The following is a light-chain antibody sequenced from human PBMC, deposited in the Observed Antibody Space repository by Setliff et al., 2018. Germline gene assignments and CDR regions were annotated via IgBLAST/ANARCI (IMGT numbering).Light chain of an antibody. CDR3: SSYTSSSTYV. J-gene: IGLJ1*01. CDR1: SSDVGGYNY. V-gene: IGLV2-14*01. Sequence: QSVLTQPASVSGSPGQSITFSCTGTSSDVGGYNYVSWYQQHPGKAPKLMIYEVSNRPPGVSNRFSGSKSGNTASLTISGLQAEDEADYYCSSYTSSSTYVFGTGTKVTVL. CDR2: EVS.